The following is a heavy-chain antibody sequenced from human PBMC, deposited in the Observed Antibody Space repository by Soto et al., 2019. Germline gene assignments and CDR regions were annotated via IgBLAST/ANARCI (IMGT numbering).Heavy chain of an antibody. J-gene: IGHJ3*02. CDR3: ATDQTHLERRGAFDI. D-gene: IGHD1-1*01. CDR2: ISYDGSNK. CDR1: GFTFSSYG. V-gene: IGHV3-30*03. Sequence: LRLSCAASGFTFSSYGMHWVRQAPGKGLEWVAVISYDGSNKYYADSAKGRFTISRDNSKNTLYLQMNSLRAEDTAVYYCATDQTHLERRGAFDIWGQGTMVPVSS.